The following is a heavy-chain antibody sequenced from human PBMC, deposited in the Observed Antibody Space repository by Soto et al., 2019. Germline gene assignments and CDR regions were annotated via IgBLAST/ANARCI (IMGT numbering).Heavy chain of an antibody. CDR3: ARDKITGLFDY. Sequence: SETLSLTCTVSGGSVSSGSYYWSWIRQPPGKGLEWIGYIYHSGSTNYNPSLKSRVTISVDTSKNQFSLKLTSVTAADTAVYYCARDKITGLFDYWGQETLVTVSS. J-gene: IGHJ4*02. D-gene: IGHD2-8*02. CDR1: GGSVSSGSYY. V-gene: IGHV4-61*01. CDR2: IYHSGST.